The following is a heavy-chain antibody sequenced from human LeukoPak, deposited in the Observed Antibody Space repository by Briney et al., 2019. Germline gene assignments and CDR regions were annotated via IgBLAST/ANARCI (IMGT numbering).Heavy chain of an antibody. V-gene: IGHV1-8*01. CDR2: MNPNNGNT. D-gene: IGHD3-10*01. Sequence: EASVKVSCKASGYTFSSYDINWVRQATGQGLEWMGWMNPNNGNTGYAQKFQGRVTITRNTSINTAYMEFSGLRSEATAVYFCAREVHGYYRKDKLSETNSYYYMDVWGKGTSVTVSS. CDR1: GYTFSSYD. CDR3: AREVHGYYRKDKLSETNSYYYMDV. J-gene: IGHJ6*03.